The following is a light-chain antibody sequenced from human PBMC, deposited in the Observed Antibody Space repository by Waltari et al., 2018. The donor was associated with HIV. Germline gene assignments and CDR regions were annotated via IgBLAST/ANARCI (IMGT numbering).Light chain of an antibody. CDR3: ATWDDSLSGVL. J-gene: IGLJ2*01. CDR1: SSNIRSHF. V-gene: IGLV1-47*01. Sequence: SVLTQPPSASGTTGERGTSSCSGSSSNIRSHFLFWYQQLPGTAPQLLMHRNHQRPSGVPDRFSDSTSGTSASLAISGLRSEDEADYYCATWDDSLSGVLFGGGTKLTVL. CDR2: RNH.